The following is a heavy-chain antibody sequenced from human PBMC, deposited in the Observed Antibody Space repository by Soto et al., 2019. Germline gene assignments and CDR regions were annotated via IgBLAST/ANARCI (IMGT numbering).Heavy chain of an antibody. V-gene: IGHV1-18*04. Sequence: GASVKVSCKASGYTFTSYGISWVRQAPGQGLEWMGWISAYNGNTNYAQKLQGRVAMTTDTSTSTAYMELRSLRSDDTAVYYCARELAYSSSSGGMDVWGQGTTVTVS. D-gene: IGHD6-13*01. CDR2: ISAYNGNT. CDR3: ARELAYSSSSGGMDV. CDR1: GYTFTSYG. J-gene: IGHJ6*01.